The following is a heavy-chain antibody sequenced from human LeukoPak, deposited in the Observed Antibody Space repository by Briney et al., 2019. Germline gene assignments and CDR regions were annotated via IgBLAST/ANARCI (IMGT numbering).Heavy chain of an antibody. V-gene: IGHV1-2*02. CDR1: GYTFTGYY. Sequence: GASVKVSCKASGYTFTGYYMHWVRQAPGQGLEWMGWINPNSGGTNYAQKFQGRVTMTRDTSISTAYMELSRLRSDDTAVYYCARGDYVWGSYLPTYHFDYWGQGTLVTVSS. CDR2: INPNSGGT. CDR3: ARGDYVWGSYLPTYHFDY. D-gene: IGHD3-16*02. J-gene: IGHJ4*02.